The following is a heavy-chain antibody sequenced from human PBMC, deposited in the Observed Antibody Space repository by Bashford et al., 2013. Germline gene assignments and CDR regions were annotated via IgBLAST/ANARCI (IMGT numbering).Heavy chain of an antibody. CDR2: IHPSGDGT. J-gene: IGHJ3*02. V-gene: IGHV1-46*01. D-gene: IGHD2-8*01. Sequence: WVRQAPGQGLEWVGIIHPSGDGTVYSQKFQGRVSMTRDTSTSTFYMELSSLRSEDTAIYYCARRRKTGTYTNLADGFDIWGQGTMVTVSS. CDR3: ARRRKTGTYTNLADGFDI.